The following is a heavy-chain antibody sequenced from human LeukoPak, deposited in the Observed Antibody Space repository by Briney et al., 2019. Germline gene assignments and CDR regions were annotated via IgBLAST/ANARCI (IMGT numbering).Heavy chain of an antibody. J-gene: IGHJ4*02. Sequence: AGSLRLSCAASGFTFSSYGMLWVSQAPGKGLAWEAVIWYDGSNKYYDDSVQGRFTISRDNSKNTLYLQMNSLRAEYTAVNYCAHTYGGGDCYLGGWGQGTRVTVSS. CDR3: AHTYGGGDCYLGG. D-gene: IGHD2-21*02. CDR2: IWYDGSNK. CDR1: GFTFSSYG. V-gene: IGHV3-33*01.